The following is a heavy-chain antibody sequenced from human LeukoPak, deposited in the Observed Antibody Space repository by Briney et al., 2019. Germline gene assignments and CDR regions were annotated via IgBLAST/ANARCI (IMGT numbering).Heavy chain of an antibody. Sequence: PSETLSLTCAAYGGSFSGYYWSWIRQPPGKGLEWIGSIYYSGSTYYNPSLKSRVTISVDTSKNQFSLKLSSVTAADTAVYYCARDGGYSYGNWFDPWGQGTLVTVSS. J-gene: IGHJ5*02. D-gene: IGHD5-18*01. CDR1: GGSFSGYY. V-gene: IGHV4-34*01. CDR2: IYYSGST. CDR3: ARDGGYSYGNWFDP.